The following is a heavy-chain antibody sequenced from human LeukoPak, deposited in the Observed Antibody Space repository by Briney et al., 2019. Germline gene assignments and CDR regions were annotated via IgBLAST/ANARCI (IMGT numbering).Heavy chain of an antibody. D-gene: IGHD2-15*01. Sequence: GGSLRLSCAAPGFTFSSYGMNSVRQAPGKGLEWVGRIKSKIDGGTTDYVAPVKGRFSISSDDSKNTVYLQMNSLKTDDTAVYYCATEGCCSGGSCYSFDFWGEGTVVSVSS. CDR3: ATEGCCSGGSCYSFDF. CDR1: GFTFSSYG. CDR2: IKSKIDGGTT. J-gene: IGHJ4*02. V-gene: IGHV3-15*01.